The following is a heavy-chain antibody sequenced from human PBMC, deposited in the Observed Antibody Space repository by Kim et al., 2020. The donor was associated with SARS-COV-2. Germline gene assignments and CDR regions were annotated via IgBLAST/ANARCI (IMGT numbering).Heavy chain of an antibody. D-gene: IGHD4-17*01. CDR1: GFTFSSYS. CDR2: ISSSSSYI. J-gene: IGHJ6*02. Sequence: GGSLRLSCAASGFTFSSYSMNWVRQAPGKGLEWVSSISSSSSYIYYADSVKGRFTISRDNAKNSLYLQMNSLRAEDTAVYYCARENTVTTGRYYYYGMDVWGQGTTVTVSS. V-gene: IGHV3-21*01. CDR3: ARENTVTTGRYYYYGMDV.